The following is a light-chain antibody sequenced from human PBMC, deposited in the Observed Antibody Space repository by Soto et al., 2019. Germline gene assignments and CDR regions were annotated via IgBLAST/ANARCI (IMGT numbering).Light chain of an antibody. J-gene: IGLJ2*01. CDR2: RNN. V-gene: IGLV1-47*01. Sequence: QSVLTQPPSASGTPGQRVTISCSGSSSNIGSNSVYWYQQLPGTAPKLLIYRNNQRPSGVPDRFSGSKSGTSASLAISGLRSGDEADYYCAAWYDSLRGPVFGGGTKVTVL. CDR3: AAWYDSLRGPV. CDR1: SSNIGSNS.